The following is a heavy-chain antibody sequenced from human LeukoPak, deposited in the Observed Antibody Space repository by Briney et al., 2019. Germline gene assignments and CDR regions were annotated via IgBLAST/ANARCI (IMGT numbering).Heavy chain of an antibody. Sequence: PGGSLRLSCAASGFTSSSQWMHWVRQAPGKGLVWVSYISSGGSTTSYADSVKGRFTISRDNAKNTLYLQMNSLRAEDTAVYYCARPWGATTNFDYWGQGTLVTVSS. D-gene: IGHD5-24*01. V-gene: IGHV3-74*01. CDR1: GFTSSSQW. CDR3: ARPWGATTNFDY. CDR2: ISSGGSTT. J-gene: IGHJ4*02.